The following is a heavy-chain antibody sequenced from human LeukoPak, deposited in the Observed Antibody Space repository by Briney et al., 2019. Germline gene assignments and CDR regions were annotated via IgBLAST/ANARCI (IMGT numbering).Heavy chain of an antibody. CDR1: GYSFTTYW. CDR2: IYPGDSDT. D-gene: IGHD6-19*01. V-gene: IGHV5-51*01. Sequence: GESLKISCKGSGYSFTTYWIGWVRQLPGKGLEWMGVIYPGDSDTRYSPSFQGQVTISADKSISTAYLQWSSLKASDTARYYCARHEGTSGFDFRGQGTLVTVSS. J-gene: IGHJ4*02. CDR3: ARHEGTSGFDF.